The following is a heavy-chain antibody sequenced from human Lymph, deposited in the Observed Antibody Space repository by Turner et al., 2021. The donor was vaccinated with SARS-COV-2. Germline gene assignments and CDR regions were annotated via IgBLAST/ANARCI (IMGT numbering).Heavy chain of an antibody. Sequence: EVQRVESGGGLVKPGGSLRPAGAASGSTFSTYSMNWVRQAPGKGLEWISSISSSSSYIYYADAVKGRFTISRDDAKNSLYLQMNSLRAEDTAVYYCARDIPTTADYFDYWGQGTLVTVSS. D-gene: IGHD4-17*01. J-gene: IGHJ4*02. CDR2: ISSSSSYI. V-gene: IGHV3-21*01. CDR1: GSTFSTYS. CDR3: ARDIPTTADYFDY.